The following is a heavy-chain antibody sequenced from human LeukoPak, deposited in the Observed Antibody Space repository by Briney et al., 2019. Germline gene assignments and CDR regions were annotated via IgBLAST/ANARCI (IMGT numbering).Heavy chain of an antibody. V-gene: IGHV3-30-3*01. CDR1: GFTFSSYA. J-gene: IGHJ4*02. D-gene: IGHD4-17*01. Sequence: GGSLRLSCAASGFTFSSYAMYWVRQAPGEGLEWVAQISYDGSNKYYADSVKGRFTISRDNSKNTLSLHMNSLRAEDTSLYYCAKDRAAGAVTTYDSWGRGTLVTVSS. CDR3: AKDRAAGAVTTYDS. CDR2: ISYDGSNK.